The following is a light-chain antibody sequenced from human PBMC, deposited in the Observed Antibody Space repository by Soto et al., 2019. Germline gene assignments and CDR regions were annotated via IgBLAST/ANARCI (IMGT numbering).Light chain of an antibody. Sequence: QSVLTQPASVSGSPGQSITISCTGTSSTVGGFNVVSWYQQHPGKAPKVIIYEGIKRPSGVSNRFSGSNSGSTASLTISGLQAEDEADYYCCSYVGATTYVFRTGNKVTVL. CDR1: SSTVGGFNV. J-gene: IGLJ1*01. V-gene: IGLV2-23*01. CDR2: EGI. CDR3: CSYVGATTYV.